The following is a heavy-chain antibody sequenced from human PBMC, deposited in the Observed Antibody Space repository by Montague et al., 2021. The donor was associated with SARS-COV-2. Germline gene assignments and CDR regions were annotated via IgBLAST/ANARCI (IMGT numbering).Heavy chain of an antibody. CDR3: ARGSSWLYYFDY. D-gene: IGHD6-13*01. V-gene: IGHV6-1*01. CDR2: TYYRSKWYN. Sequence: CAISGDSVCINRLTWNWKRQSPSSRPERLGRTYYRSKWYNDYAVSVKSRITINPDTSKNQFSLQLNSVTPEDTAVYYCARGSSWLYYFDYWGQGTLVTVSS. CDR1: GDSVCINRLT. J-gene: IGHJ4*02.